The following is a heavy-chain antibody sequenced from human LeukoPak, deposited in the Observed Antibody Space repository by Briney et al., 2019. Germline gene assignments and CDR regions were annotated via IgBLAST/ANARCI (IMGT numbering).Heavy chain of an antibody. CDR3: ARGFYYFDY. Sequence: TSETLSLTCPVAGGSISSYYWSWVRQPAGKGLEWIGRIYTSGSTNYNPSLKSRATMSVDTSKNQFSLKLSSVTAADTAVYYCARGFYYFDYWGQGTLVTVAS. J-gene: IGHJ4*02. V-gene: IGHV4-4*07. CDR2: IYTSGST. CDR1: GGSISSYY.